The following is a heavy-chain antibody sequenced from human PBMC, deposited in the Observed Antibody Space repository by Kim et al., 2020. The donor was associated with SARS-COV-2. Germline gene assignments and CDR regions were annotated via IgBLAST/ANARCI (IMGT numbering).Heavy chain of an antibody. CDR3: ARAGTAMVTWYFDY. J-gene: IGHJ4*02. CDR1: GGSISSGVYY. Sequence: SETLSLTCTVSGGSISSGVYYWSWIRQHPGKGLEWIGYIYYSGSTYYNPSLKSRVTISVDTSKNQFSLKLSSVTAADTAVYYCARAGTAMVTWYFDYWGQGTLVTVSS. CDR2: IYYSGST. V-gene: IGHV4-31*03. D-gene: IGHD5-18*01.